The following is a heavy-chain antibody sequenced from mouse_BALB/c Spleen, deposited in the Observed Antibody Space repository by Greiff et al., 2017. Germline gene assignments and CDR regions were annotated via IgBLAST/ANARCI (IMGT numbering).Heavy chain of an antibody. CDR1: GYTFTSYV. D-gene: IGHD1-2*01. CDR3: ARGQEGDYGYFYAMDY. Sequence: EVQLQQSGPELVKPGASVKMSCKASGYTFTSYVMHWVKQKPGQGLEWIGYINPYNDGTKYNEKFKGKATLTSDKSSSTAYMELSSLTSEDSAVYYCARGQEGDYGYFYAMDYWGQGTSVTVSS. J-gene: IGHJ4*01. CDR2: INPYNDGT. V-gene: IGHV1-14*01.